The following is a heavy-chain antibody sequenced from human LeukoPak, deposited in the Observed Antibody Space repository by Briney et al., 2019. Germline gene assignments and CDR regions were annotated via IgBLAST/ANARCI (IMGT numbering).Heavy chain of an antibody. CDR2: IYHSGII. V-gene: IGHV4-38-2*02. CDR1: DYSISSGYY. J-gene: IGHJ5*02. CDR3: ARDRPLLGAWSWFDP. D-gene: IGHD3-3*01. Sequence: SETLSLTCSVSDYSISSGYYWGWIRQPPGKGLEWIGTIYHSGIIYYNPSLKSRVTISVDTSKNQFSLKLSSVTAADTAVYYCARDRPLLGAWSWFDPWGQGTLVTVSS.